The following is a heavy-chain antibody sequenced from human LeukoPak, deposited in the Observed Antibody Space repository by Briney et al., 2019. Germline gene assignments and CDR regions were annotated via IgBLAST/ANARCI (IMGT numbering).Heavy chain of an antibody. CDR1: GVSISSYS. CDR2: IYYSGST. D-gene: IGHD3-3*01. J-gene: IGHJ4*02. V-gene: IGHV4-59*01. Sequence: SETLSLTCTVSGVSISSYSWSWIRQPPGKGLEWIGCIYYSGSTNYNPSLKSRVTIAVETSKNQFSLKLSSVTAADTAVYYCARVTYYDFWSGSKTATFDYWGQGTLVTVSS. CDR3: ARVTYYDFWSGSKTATFDY.